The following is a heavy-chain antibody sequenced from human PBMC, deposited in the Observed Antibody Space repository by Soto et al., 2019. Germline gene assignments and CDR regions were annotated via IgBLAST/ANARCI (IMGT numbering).Heavy chain of an antibody. J-gene: IGHJ4*02. Sequence: QVHLQQSGPGLVKPSQTLSLTCAISGDSVSSNSAAWNWIRQSPSRGLEWLGRTLYRSKWYNEYDVTVTSRITTNPTTTKNQFSLQLNPVDPEDTAVYCCARDRDAGCDYWGQGTLVTVSS. V-gene: IGHV6-1*01. CDR2: TLYRSKWYN. CDR1: GDSVSSNSAA. CDR3: ARDRDAGCDY.